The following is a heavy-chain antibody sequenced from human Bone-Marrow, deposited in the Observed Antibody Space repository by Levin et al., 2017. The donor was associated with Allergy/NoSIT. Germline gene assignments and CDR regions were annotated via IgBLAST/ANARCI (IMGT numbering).Heavy chain of an antibody. CDR1: GFTLSDYY. D-gene: IGHD1-14*01. V-gene: IGHV4-38-2*02. J-gene: IGHJ4*02. CDR2: IFYTGTT. Sequence: ESLKISCAASGFTLSDYYMSWIRQAPGKGLEWIGSIFYTGTTYYNPSLRSRVTISVDTSNNQFALRLSSLTAADTAVYYCAREGTPQSWDYWGQGTLVTVSS. CDR3: AREGTPQSWDY.